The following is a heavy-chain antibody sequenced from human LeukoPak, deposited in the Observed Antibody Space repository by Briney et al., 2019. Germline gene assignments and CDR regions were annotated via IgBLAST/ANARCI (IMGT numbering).Heavy chain of an antibody. CDR2: ITHSGST. J-gene: IGHJ4*02. CDR1: GGSLSGYY. CDR3: ARDWLAEPTYYYGSGSLDY. D-gene: IGHD3-10*01. V-gene: IGHV4-34*01. Sequence: SETLSLTCTVSGGSLSGYYWTWIRQPPGKGLEWIGEITHSGSTKYNPSLKSRVTISMDTSKNQFSLQLNSVTPEDTAVYYCARDWLAEPTYYYGSGSLDYWGQGTLVTVSS.